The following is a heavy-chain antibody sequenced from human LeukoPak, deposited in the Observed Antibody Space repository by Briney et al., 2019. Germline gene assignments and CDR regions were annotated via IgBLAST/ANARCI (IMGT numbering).Heavy chain of an antibody. CDR1: GGSISSGDYY. D-gene: IGHD2-21*02. Sequence: PSETLSLTCTVSGGSISSGDYYWSWIRQPPGKGLEWIGYICYSGSTYYNPSLKSRVTISVDTSKNQFSLKLSSVTAADTAVYYCARVERVGDCYIFDYWGQGTLVTVSS. J-gene: IGHJ4*02. CDR2: ICYSGST. CDR3: ARVERVGDCYIFDY. V-gene: IGHV4-30-4*01.